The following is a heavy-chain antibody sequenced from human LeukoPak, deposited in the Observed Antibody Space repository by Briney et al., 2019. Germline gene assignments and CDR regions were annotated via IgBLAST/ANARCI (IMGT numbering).Heavy chain of an antibody. Sequence: VASVKVSCKASGYTFTSYYMHWVRQAPGQGLEWMGIINPSGGSTSYAQKFQGRVTMTRDTSTSTVYMELSSLRSEDTAVYYCARDFIGYYDILTDENYYYYGMDVWGQGTTVTVSS. J-gene: IGHJ6*02. D-gene: IGHD3-9*01. CDR3: ARDFIGYYDILTDENYYYYGMDV. V-gene: IGHV1-46*01. CDR2: INPSGGST. CDR1: GYTFTSYY.